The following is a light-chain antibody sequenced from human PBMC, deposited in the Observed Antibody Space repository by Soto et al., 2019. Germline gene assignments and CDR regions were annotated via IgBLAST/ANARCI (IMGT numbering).Light chain of an antibody. V-gene: IGLV2-14*01. CDR3: SSYTTSTTYV. J-gene: IGLJ1*01. CDR2: DVT. CDR1: SSDVGAYNY. Sequence: QSALTQPASVSGSPGQSIAISCTGISSDVGAYNYVSWYQQHPGQAPKLMIYDVTYRPSGVSNRFSGSKSDNTASLTISGLQAEDEADYYCSSYTTSTTYVFGTGTKLTVL.